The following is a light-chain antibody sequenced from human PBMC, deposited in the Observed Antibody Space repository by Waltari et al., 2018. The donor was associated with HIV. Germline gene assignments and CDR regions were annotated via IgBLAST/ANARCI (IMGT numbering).Light chain of an antibody. CDR2: GAS. V-gene: IGKV1-27*01. J-gene: IGKJ4*01. Sequence: DIKMTQSPSSLSASVGDRVTITCRASQGISNYVAWYQQKPGKVPELLIHGASTLQSGVPSRFSGSGSGTDFTLTISSLQPDDVATYYCQKYKSAPLTFGGGTKVEI. CDR1: QGISNY. CDR3: QKYKSAPLT.